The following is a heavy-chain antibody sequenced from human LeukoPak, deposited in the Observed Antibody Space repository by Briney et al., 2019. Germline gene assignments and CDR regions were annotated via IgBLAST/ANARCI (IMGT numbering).Heavy chain of an antibody. CDR3: ARECSSTTCYTRSFDP. Sequence: PSETLSLTCIVSGYSIGSGYYWGWIRQPPGKGLEWIGNLYHSGSTYYNPSLRSRATISGDTSKNQFSLSLSSVTAADTAVYYCARECSSTTCYTRSFDPWGQGTLVTVSS. J-gene: IGHJ5*02. CDR1: GYSIGSGYY. D-gene: IGHD2-2*02. CDR2: LYHSGST. V-gene: IGHV4-38-2*02.